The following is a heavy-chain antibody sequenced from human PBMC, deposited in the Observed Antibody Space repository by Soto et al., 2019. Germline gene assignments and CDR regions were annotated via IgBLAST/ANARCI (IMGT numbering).Heavy chain of an antibody. D-gene: IGHD3-22*01. CDR3: AKDRYYDSSGYYFGVDP. CDR2: ISGSGGST. Sequence: GGSLRLSCAASGFTFSSYAMSWVRQAPGKGLEWVSAISGSGGSTYYADSVKGRFTISRDNSKNTLYLQMNSLRAEDTAVYYCAKDRYYDSSGYYFGVDPWGQGTLVTVSS. CDR1: GFTFSSYA. J-gene: IGHJ5*02. V-gene: IGHV3-23*01.